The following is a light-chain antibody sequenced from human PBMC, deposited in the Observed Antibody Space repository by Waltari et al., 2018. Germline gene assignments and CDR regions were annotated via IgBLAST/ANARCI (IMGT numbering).Light chain of an antibody. CDR2: SAS. CDR3: QQSVSSPWT. CDR1: QSVSKTY. V-gene: IGKV3-20*01. J-gene: IGKJ1*01. Sequence: EIVLTQYAGTLSFSPGERATLSCRASQSVSKTYLAWYQQKPGQAPRLLSYSASSRPTGIPDRFSGSGSGTDFTLTITRLEPEDFAVYYCQQSVSSPWTFGQGTKVEIK.